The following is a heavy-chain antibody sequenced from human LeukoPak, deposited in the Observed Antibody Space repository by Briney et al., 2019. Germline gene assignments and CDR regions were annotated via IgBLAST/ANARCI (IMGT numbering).Heavy chain of an antibody. Sequence: SETLSLTCTVSGASISSSYCSWIRQPPGKGLEWIGYIHYSGSTNYNLSLKSRVTISVDTSKKQFSLKLSSVTAADTAVYYCARHVDSWGAFDIWGQGTRVTVSS. CDR1: GASISSSY. V-gene: IGHV4-59*08. CDR2: IHYSGST. D-gene: IGHD7-27*01. J-gene: IGHJ3*02. CDR3: ARHVDSWGAFDI.